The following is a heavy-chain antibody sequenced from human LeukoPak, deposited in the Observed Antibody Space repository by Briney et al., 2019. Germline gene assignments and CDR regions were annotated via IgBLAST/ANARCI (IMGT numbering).Heavy chain of an antibody. Sequence: GGSLRLPCAASGFTFYDYAMHWVRHAPGKGLEWVSGISWNSGSIGYADSVKGRFTISRDNAKNSLYLQMNSLRAEDTALYYCAKDVADAARPSDAFDIWGQGTMVTVSS. D-gene: IGHD6-6*01. J-gene: IGHJ3*02. CDR2: ISWNSGSI. CDR1: GFTFYDYA. CDR3: AKDVADAARPSDAFDI. V-gene: IGHV3-9*01.